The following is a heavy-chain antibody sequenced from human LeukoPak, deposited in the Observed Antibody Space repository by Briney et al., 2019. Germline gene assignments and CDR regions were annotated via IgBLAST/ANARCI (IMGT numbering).Heavy chain of an antibody. V-gene: IGHV1-69*13. CDR1: GGTFNIYA. D-gene: IGHD6-13*01. Sequence: GASVEVSCKASGGTFNIYAINWVRQAPGQGLEWMGGIIPIFGTANYAQKFQGRVTITADESTSTAYMELSSLRSEDTAVYYCARTSSSLLGLGYWGQGTLVTVSS. CDR2: IIPIFGTA. J-gene: IGHJ4*02. CDR3: ARTSSSLLGLGY.